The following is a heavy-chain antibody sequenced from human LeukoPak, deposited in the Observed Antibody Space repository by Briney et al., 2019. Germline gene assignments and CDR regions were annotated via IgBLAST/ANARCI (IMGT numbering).Heavy chain of an antibody. CDR2: ISLTGRT. D-gene: IGHD3-10*01. CDR1: GGSVSTTNW. V-gene: IGHV4-4*02. Sequence: SETLSLTCRVSGGSVSTTNWWSWVRQPPGQGLEWVGEISLTGRTNYNPSLNGRVTMSLDESSNQLSLNLTSVTAADTAIYYSSRESRAFCPVAVRGQGTLVIVPS. CDR3: SRESRAFCPVAV. J-gene: IGHJ4*02.